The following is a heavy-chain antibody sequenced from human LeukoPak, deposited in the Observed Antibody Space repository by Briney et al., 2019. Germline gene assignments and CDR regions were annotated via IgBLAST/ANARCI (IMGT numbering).Heavy chain of an antibody. V-gene: IGHV3-23*01. Sequence: PGGSLRLSCAASGFTFSSYAMSWVRQAPGKGLEWVSAISGSGGSTYYADSVKGRFTISRDNSKNTLYLQMNSLRAEDTAVCYCAKGGYGDYPVRRYYYYGMDVWGQGTTVTVSS. CDR3: AKGGYGDYPVRRYYYYGMDV. CDR1: GFTFSSYA. J-gene: IGHJ6*02. D-gene: IGHD4-17*01. CDR2: ISGSGGST.